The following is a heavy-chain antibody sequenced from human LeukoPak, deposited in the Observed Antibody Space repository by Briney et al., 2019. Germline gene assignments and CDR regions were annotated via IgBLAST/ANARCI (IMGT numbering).Heavy chain of an antibody. CDR3: ARDNSATAAPDRPTWWFDP. J-gene: IGHJ5*02. CDR1: GGSMINQY. CDR2: IHHSGST. D-gene: IGHD6-13*01. Sequence: SETLSLTCTVSGGSMINQYWSWVRLPPGKGLEWIGYIHHSGSTNYNASLKSRVTIFIDMSKRQFSLELSSVTAADTADYYCARDNSATAAPDRPTWWFDPWGQGTLVTVSS. V-gene: IGHV4-59*11.